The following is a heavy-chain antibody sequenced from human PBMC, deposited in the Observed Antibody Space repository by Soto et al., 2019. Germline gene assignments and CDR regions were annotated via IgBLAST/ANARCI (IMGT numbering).Heavy chain of an antibody. J-gene: IGHJ6*04. V-gene: IGHV1-18*01. D-gene: IGHD6-13*01. Sequence: ASVKVSCKASGYTFTSYGISWVRQAPGQGLEWMGWISAYNGNTNYAQKLQGRVTMTTDTSTSTAYMELRSLRSDDTAVYYCARSGTPATTCYYYGMDVWGKGTTVTVSS. CDR2: ISAYNGNT. CDR3: ARSGTPATTCYYYGMDV. CDR1: GYTFTSYG.